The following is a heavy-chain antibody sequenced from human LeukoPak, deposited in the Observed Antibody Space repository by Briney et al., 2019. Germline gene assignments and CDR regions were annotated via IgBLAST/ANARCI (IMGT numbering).Heavy chain of an antibody. D-gene: IGHD1-26*01. V-gene: IGHV1-69*13. CDR1: GGTFSSYA. CDR2: IIPIFGTA. J-gene: IGHJ6*02. Sequence: SVKVSCKAPGGTFSSYAISWVRQAPGQGLEWMGGIIPIFGTANYAQKFQGRVTITADESTSTAYMELSSLRSEDTAVYYCAREGSGSYYYYGMDVWGQGTTVTVSS. CDR3: AREGSGSYYYYGMDV.